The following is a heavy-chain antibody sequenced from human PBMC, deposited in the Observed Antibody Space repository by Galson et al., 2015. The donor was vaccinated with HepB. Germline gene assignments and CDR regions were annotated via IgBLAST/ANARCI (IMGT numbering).Heavy chain of an antibody. CDR3: AQSVGYFSGFDY. J-gene: IGHJ4*02. V-gene: IGHV2-70*01. Sequence: PSLVKPTQTLTLTCTLSGFSLSTSGMCVSWIRQPPGKALEWLALIDWDDDKYYSTSLKTRLTISKDTSKNQAVLTMTNMDPVDTATYYCAQSVGYFSGFDYWGQGTLVTVSS. CDR2: IDWDDDK. D-gene: IGHD3-22*01. CDR1: GFSLSTSGMC.